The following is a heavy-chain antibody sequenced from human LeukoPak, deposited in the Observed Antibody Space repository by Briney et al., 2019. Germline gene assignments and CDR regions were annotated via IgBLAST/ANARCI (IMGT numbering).Heavy chain of an antibody. D-gene: IGHD4-17*01. CDR3: ARIPPNYGDPHFDY. CDR1: GFSLSTSGMC. V-gene: IGHV2-70*01. CDR2: IDWDDDK. Sequence: SGPTLVNPTQTLTLTCTFSGFSLSTSGMCVSWIRQPPGKALEWLALIDWDDDKYYSTSLKTRLTISNDTSKNQVVLTMTNMDPVDTATYYCARIPPNYGDPHFDYWGQGTLVTVSS. J-gene: IGHJ4*02.